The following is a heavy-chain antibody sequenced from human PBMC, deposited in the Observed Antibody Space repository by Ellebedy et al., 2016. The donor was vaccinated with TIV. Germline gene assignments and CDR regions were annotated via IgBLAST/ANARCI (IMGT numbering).Heavy chain of an antibody. CDR1: GGSISSYY. V-gene: IGHV4-59*01. J-gene: IGHJ4*02. CDR3: ARGTYYYDSSGYYFDY. Sequence: SETLSLTCTVSGGSISSYYWSWIRQPPGKGLEWIGYIYYSGSTNYNPSLKSRVTISVDTSKNQFSLKLSSVTAADTAVYYCARGTYYYDSSGYYFDYWGQGTLVTVSS. D-gene: IGHD3-22*01. CDR2: IYYSGST.